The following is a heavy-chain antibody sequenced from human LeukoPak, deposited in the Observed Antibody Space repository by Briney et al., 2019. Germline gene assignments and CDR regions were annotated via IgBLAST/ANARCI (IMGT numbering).Heavy chain of an antibody. Sequence: GRSLRLSCAASGFTFSSYGMHWVRQAPGKGLEWVAVISYDGSNKYYADSVKGRFTISRDNSKNTLYLQMSSLRAEDTAVYYCAKDKRRYCSSTSCYVLGAYFDYWGQGTLVTVSS. CDR2: ISYDGSNK. CDR1: GFTFSSYG. D-gene: IGHD2-2*01. CDR3: AKDKRRYCSSTSCYVLGAYFDY. J-gene: IGHJ4*02. V-gene: IGHV3-30*18.